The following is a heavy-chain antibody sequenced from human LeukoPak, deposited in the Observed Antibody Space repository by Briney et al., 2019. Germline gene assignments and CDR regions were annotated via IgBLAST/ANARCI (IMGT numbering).Heavy chain of an antibody. Sequence: SQTPSLTCAVSGGSISSGGYSWSWIRQPPGKGLEWIGYIYHSGSTYYNPSLKSRVTISVDRSKNQFSLKLSSVTAADTAVYYCARETGYGDYVDYWGQGTLVTVSS. CDR1: GGSISSGGYS. J-gene: IGHJ4*02. CDR2: IYHSGST. CDR3: ARETGYGDYVDY. D-gene: IGHD4-17*01. V-gene: IGHV4-30-2*01.